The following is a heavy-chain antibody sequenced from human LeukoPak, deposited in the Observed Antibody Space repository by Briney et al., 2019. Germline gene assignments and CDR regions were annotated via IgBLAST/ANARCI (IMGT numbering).Heavy chain of an antibody. Sequence: GGSLRLSCAASGFTFSSYGMHWVRQAPGKGLEWVAFIRYDGSNKYYADSVKGRFTISRDNSKNTLYLQMNSLRAEDTAVYYCAKRVPGTTGTTYFDYWGQGTLVTVSS. J-gene: IGHJ4*02. V-gene: IGHV3-30*02. CDR3: AKRVPGTTGTTYFDY. CDR1: GFTFSSYG. D-gene: IGHD1-1*01. CDR2: IRYDGSNK.